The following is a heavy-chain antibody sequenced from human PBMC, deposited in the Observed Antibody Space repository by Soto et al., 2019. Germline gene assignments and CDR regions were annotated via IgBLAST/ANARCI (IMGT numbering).Heavy chain of an antibody. V-gene: IGHV5-51*01. Sequence: PGESLKISCKGSGYSFTSYWIGWVRQMPGKGLEWMGIIYPGDSDTRYSPSFQGQVTISADKSISTAYLQWSSLKASDTAMYYCARLPHPRFYYYYYYGMDVWGQGTTVTVSS. CDR1: GYSFTSYW. J-gene: IGHJ6*02. CDR2: IYPGDSDT. CDR3: ARLPHPRFYYYYYYGMDV. D-gene: IGHD3-10*01.